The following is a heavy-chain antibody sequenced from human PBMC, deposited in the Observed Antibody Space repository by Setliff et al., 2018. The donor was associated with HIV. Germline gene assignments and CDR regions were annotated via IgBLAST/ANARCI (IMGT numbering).Heavy chain of an antibody. CDR1: GFTLSRYL. J-gene: IGHJ4*02. CDR3: ARRAYCSSTTCFDN. Sequence: PGGSLRLSCAVSGFTLSRYLMHWVRQAPGKGLVWVSRINEDGTRISYADSVKGRFTISRDTAKNTVYLQMNSLRVEDTAVYYCARRAYCSSTTCFDNWGQGTLVTVSS. D-gene: IGHD2-2*01. CDR2: INEDGTRI. V-gene: IGHV3-74*01.